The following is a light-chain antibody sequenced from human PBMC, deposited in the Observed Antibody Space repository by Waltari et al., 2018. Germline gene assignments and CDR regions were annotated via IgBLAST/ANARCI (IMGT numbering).Light chain of an antibody. CDR1: QSISRS. Sequence: SPRERATLSCRASQSISRSLAWYQHKPGQAPRLLIYGASSRATGIPDRFSGSGSGTDFSLTISRLQPEDFAVYYCQHYVRLPATFGQGTKVDIK. CDR2: GAS. V-gene: IGKV3-20*01. CDR3: QHYVRLPAT. J-gene: IGKJ1*01.